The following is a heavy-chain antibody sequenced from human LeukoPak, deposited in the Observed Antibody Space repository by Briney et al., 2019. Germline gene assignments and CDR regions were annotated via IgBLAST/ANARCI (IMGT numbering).Heavy chain of an antibody. Sequence: GRSLRLSCAASGFTFSSYAMSWVRQAPGKGLEWVSAISGSGGSTYYADSVKGRFTISRDNSKNTLYLQMNSLRAEDTAVYYCAKVRPYCSSTSCYKNYYYYMDVWGKGTTVTVSS. J-gene: IGHJ6*03. D-gene: IGHD2-2*02. CDR2: ISGSGGST. V-gene: IGHV3-23*01. CDR1: GFTFSSYA. CDR3: AKVRPYCSSTSCYKNYYYYMDV.